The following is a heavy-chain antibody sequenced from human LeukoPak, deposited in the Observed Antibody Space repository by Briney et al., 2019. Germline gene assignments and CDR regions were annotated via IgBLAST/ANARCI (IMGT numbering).Heavy chain of an antibody. V-gene: IGHV1-2*02. Sequence: ASVKVSCKASGYTFTSYYMHWVRQAPGQGLEWMGWINPNSGGTNYAQKFQGRVTMTRDTSISTAYMELSRLRSDDTAVYYCARGPKNYGGNAVSGYWGQGTLVTVSS. CDR3: ARGPKNYGGNAVSGY. J-gene: IGHJ4*02. D-gene: IGHD4-23*01. CDR2: INPNSGGT. CDR1: GYTFTSYY.